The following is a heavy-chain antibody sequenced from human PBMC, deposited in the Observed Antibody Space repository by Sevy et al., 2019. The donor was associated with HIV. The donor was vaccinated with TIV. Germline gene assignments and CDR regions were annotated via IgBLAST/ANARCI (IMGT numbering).Heavy chain of an antibody. CDR2: IWNDGSNK. J-gene: IGHJ4*02. D-gene: IGHD2-21*02. CDR1: GFTFSNYG. V-gene: IGHV3-33*01. CDR3: ARGGDFNDRSAKRDFDY. Sequence: EGSLRLSCAASGFTFSNYGMHWVHQAPGKALEWVAVIWNDGSNKYYADSVKGRFTISRDNSKNTLYLQMNSLRVEDTAVYFCARGGDFNDRSAKRDFDYWGQGTLVTVSS.